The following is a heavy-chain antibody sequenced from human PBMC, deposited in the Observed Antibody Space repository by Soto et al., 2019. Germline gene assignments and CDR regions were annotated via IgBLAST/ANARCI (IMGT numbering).Heavy chain of an antibody. CDR1: GYTFTSYG. J-gene: IGHJ6*02. CDR3: ARVSYGDDFGSGYRAWPYYGMDV. D-gene: IGHD3-3*01. CDR2: ISAYNGNT. V-gene: IGHV1-18*01. Sequence: QVQLVQSGAEVKKPGASVKVSCKASGYTFTSYGISWVRQAPGQGLEWMGWISAYNGNTNYAQKLQGRVTMTTDTATSTAYMELRSLRSDDTAVYYGARVSYGDDFGSGYRAWPYYGMDVWGQGTTVTVSS.